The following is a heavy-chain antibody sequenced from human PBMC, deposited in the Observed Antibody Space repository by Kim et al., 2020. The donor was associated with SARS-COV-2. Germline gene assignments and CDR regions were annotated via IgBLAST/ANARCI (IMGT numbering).Heavy chain of an antibody. D-gene: IGHD6-19*01. CDR1: GYTFTSYY. CDR3: ARDLFRLVRFYYYGMDV. Sequence: ASVKVSCKASGYTFTSYYMHWVRQAPGQGLEWMGIINPSGGSTSYAQKFQGRVTMTRDTSTSTVYMELSSLRSEDTAVYYCARDLFRLVRFYYYGMDVWGQGTTVTVSS. V-gene: IGHV1-46*01. CDR2: INPSGGST. J-gene: IGHJ6*02.